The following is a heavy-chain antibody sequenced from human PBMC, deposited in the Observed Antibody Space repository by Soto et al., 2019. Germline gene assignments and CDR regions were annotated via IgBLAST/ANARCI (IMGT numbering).Heavy chain of an antibody. Sequence: PSETLSLTCTVSGGSISSSSYYWGWIRQPPGKGLEWIGSIYYSGSTYYNPSLKSRVTISVDTSKNQFSLKLCSVTAADTAVYYCARHSIAYFGGDCYNWYFDLWGRGTLVTVSS. CDR1: GGSISSSSYY. CDR2: IYYSGST. CDR3: ARHSIAYFGGDCYNWYFDL. V-gene: IGHV4-39*01. D-gene: IGHD2-21*02. J-gene: IGHJ2*01.